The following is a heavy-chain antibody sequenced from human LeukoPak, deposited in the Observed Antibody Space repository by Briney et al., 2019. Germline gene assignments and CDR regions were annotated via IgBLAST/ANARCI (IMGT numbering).Heavy chain of an antibody. D-gene: IGHD5-12*01. CDR3: ARDGGYRGYDADC. Sequence: GGSLRLSCAASGFTCSTYSMKWVRQAPGKVLDWVSYISDSGAMYYADSVRGRFTISRENAQNSLFLQMNSLRAEDTAVYYCARDGGYRGYDADCWGQGTLVTVSS. CDR1: GFTCSTYS. J-gene: IGHJ4*02. V-gene: IGHV3-48*01. CDR2: ISDSGAM.